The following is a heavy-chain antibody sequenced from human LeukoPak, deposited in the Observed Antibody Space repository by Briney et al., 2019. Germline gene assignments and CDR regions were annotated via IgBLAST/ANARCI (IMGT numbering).Heavy chain of an antibody. Sequence: GGSLRLSCAASEFTFSSYNMNWVRQAPGKGLEWVAVISYDGSNKYYADSVRGRFTISRDNSKNTLYLQMNSLRAEDTAVYYCAGTGCSGGSCYSGWFDPWGQGTLVTVSS. D-gene: IGHD2-15*01. CDR2: ISYDGSNK. CDR3: AGTGCSGGSCYSGWFDP. CDR1: EFTFSSYN. V-gene: IGHV3-30*03. J-gene: IGHJ5*02.